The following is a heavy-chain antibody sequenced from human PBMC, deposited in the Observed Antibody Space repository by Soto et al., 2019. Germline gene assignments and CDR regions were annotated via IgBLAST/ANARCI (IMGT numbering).Heavy chain of an antibody. V-gene: IGHV4-39*01. J-gene: IGHJ6*02. CDR2: IYYSGST. CDR3: ARTYYDFWSGYANPLYGMDV. Sequence: SETLSLTCTVSGGSISSSSYYWGWIRQPPGKGLEWIGSIYYSGSTYYNPSLKSRVTISVDTSKNQFSLKLSSVTAADTAVYYCARTYYDFWSGYANPLYGMDVWGQGTTVTVS. CDR1: GGSISSSSYY. D-gene: IGHD3-3*01.